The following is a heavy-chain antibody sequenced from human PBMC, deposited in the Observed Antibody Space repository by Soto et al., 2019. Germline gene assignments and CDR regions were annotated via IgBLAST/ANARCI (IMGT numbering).Heavy chain of an antibody. V-gene: IGHV4-4*02. J-gene: IGHJ4*02. D-gene: IGHD3-3*01. CDR1: GGSISSSNW. CDR3: TRESSPGITIFGVVTRGYYFDY. CDR2: IYHSGST. Sequence: LSLTCAVSGGSISSSNWWSWVRHPPGKGLEWIGEIYHSGSTNYNPSLKSRVTISVDKSKNQFSLKLSSVTAADTAVYYCTRESSPGITIFGVVTRGYYFDYWGQGTLVTVSS.